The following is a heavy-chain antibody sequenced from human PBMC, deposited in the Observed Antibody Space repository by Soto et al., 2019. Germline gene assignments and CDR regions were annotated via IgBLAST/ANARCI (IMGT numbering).Heavy chain of an antibody. CDR2: INPNSGRT. V-gene: IGHV1-2*04. D-gene: IGHD6-13*01. CDR1: GYTFTDYY. J-gene: IGHJ5*02. CDR3: ARAGKNTSSWDTAYFAA. Sequence: QVQLVQSGAEVKKPGASVKVSCKASGYTFTDYYMHWVRQAPGQGLEWMGWINPNSGRTNYAQNFQVWVTMTRDTSISTAYLELSRLRSDDTAMYYFARAGKNTSSWDTAYFAAWGQGTLVTVSS.